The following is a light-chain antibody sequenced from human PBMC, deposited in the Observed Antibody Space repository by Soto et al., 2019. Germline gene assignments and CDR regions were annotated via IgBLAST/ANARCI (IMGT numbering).Light chain of an antibody. Sequence: QSVLTQPASVSGSPGQSITISCTGTVGLVSWYQQHPGKAPNLIIYDDTKRPSGVSRRFSGSTSGNTASLTITGLQTEYESDYSCSLYVGGRTDVFGTGTKVTVL. CDR2: DDT. J-gene: IGLJ1*01. CDR1: VGL. V-gene: IGLV2-23*01. CDR3: SLYVGGRTDV.